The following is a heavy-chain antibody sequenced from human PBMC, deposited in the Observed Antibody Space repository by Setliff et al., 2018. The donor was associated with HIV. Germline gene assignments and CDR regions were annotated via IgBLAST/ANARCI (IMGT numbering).Heavy chain of an antibody. Sequence: ASVKVSCKASGYTFTSYGISWVRQAPGQGLEWMGWISAYNGNTNYAQKLQGRVTMTTDTSTSTAYMELRSLRSDDTAVYYCARAEYSSSWPYYYYGMDVWGQGTTVTVSS. CDR1: GYTFTSYG. V-gene: IGHV1-18*01. J-gene: IGHJ6*02. D-gene: IGHD6-13*01. CDR2: ISAYNGNT. CDR3: ARAEYSSSWPYYYYGMDV.